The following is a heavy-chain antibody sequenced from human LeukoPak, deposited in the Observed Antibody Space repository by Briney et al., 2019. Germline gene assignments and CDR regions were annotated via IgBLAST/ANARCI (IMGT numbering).Heavy chain of an antibody. CDR1: GFVFGHSW. CDR3: VRDRGYSTFDY. V-gene: IGHV3-7*03. Sequence: GGSLRLSYEASGFVFGHSWMSWVRQAPGKGLEWVANINLDGSEINYLDSLTGRLTISRDNAKDSLYLQMNGLRAEDTAVYFCVRDRGYSTFDYWGQGTLVTVSS. D-gene: IGHD3-22*01. CDR2: INLDGSEI. J-gene: IGHJ4*02.